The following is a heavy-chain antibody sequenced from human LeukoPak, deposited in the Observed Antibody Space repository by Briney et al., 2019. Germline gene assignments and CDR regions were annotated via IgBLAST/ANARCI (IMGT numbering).Heavy chain of an antibody. CDR1: GGTFSSYA. J-gene: IGHJ4*02. Sequence: ASVKVSCKASGGTFSSYAISWVRQAPGQGLEWMGGIIPIFGTANYAQKFQGRVTMTTDTSTSTAYMELRSLRSDDTAVYYCARAGKYQLRLDYWGQGTLVTVSS. CDR3: ARAGKYQLRLDY. D-gene: IGHD2-2*01. V-gene: IGHV1-69*05. CDR2: IIPIFGTA.